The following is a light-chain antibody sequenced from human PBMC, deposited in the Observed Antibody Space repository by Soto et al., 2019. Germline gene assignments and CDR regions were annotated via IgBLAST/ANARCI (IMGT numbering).Light chain of an antibody. Sequence: QSVLTQPPSVSGAPGQRVTISCTGSGSNIGAGFDVHWYQQVPGTAPELLISDNTNRPSGVPDRFSGSKSGTSASLAITGLQAEDEADYYCQSFDRSLSAVVFGGGTKLTVL. CDR2: DNT. CDR1: GSNIGAGFD. J-gene: IGLJ3*02. V-gene: IGLV1-40*01. CDR3: QSFDRSLSAVV.